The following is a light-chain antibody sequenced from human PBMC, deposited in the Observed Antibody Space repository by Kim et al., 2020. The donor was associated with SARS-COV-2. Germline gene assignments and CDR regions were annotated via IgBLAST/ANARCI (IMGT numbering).Light chain of an antibody. CDR3: QQDYNLPSYT. CDR1: QGVRSSY. Sequence: PGERATLACSASQGVRSSYLTWYQQKPGQAPRLLIYGASTRATSIPARFSGSGSGTDFTLTISSLQPKDLAVYYCQQDYNLPSYTFGQGTKLEI. J-gene: IGKJ2*01. CDR2: GAS. V-gene: IGKV3D-7*01.